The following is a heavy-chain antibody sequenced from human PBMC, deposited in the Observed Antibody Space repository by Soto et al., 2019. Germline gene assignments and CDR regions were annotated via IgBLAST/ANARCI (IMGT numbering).Heavy chain of an antibody. D-gene: IGHD5-12*01. CDR2: INHSGST. CDR1: GGSFSGYY. CDR3: ARGRTRGGCEFYEKNYYYYGMDV. V-gene: IGHV4-34*01. J-gene: IGHJ6*02. Sequence: QVQLQQWGAGLLKPSETLSLTCAVYGGSFSGYYWSWIRQPPGKGLEWIGEINHSGSTNYNPSLKSRGTISVDTSKNQYSLKLSSVTAADTAVYYCARGRTRGGCEFYEKNYYYYGMDVWGQGTTVTVSS.